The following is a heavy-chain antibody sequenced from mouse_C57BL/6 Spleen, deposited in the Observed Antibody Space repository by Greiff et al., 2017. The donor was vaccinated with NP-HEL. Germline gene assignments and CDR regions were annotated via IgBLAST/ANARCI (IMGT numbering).Heavy chain of an antibody. CDR2: IYPGDGDT. V-gene: IGHV1-80*01. J-gene: IGHJ4*01. D-gene: IGHD1-1*01. Sequence: VQLQQSGAELVKPGASVKISCKASGYAFSSYWMNWVKQRPGKGLEWIGQIYPGDGDTNYNGKFKGKATLTADKSSSTVYMQFSSLTSEDSAVYFCARGYYGSLYAMDYWGQGTSVTVSS. CDR3: ARGYYGSLYAMDY. CDR1: GYAFSSYW.